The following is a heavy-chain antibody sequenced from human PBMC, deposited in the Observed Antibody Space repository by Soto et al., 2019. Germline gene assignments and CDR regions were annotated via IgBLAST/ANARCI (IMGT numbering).Heavy chain of an antibody. Sequence: PSETLSLTCAVYGGSFSGYYWSWIRQPPGKGLEWIGEINHSGSTNYNPSLKSRVTISVDTSKNQFSLKLSSVTAADTAVYYCARGYMFTFGGVIVKIDPWGQGTLVTVSS. CDR3: ARGYMFTFGGVIVKIDP. J-gene: IGHJ5*02. CDR1: GGSFSGYY. CDR2: INHSGST. V-gene: IGHV4-34*01. D-gene: IGHD3-16*02.